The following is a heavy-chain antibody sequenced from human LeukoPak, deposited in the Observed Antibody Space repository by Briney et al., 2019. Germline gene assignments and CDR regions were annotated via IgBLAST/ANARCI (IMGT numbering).Heavy chain of an antibody. V-gene: IGHV4-59*01. D-gene: IGHD3-10*01. CDR1: GGSFSGYY. CDR3: ARGMGYGSGSYYNAQDAFDI. CDR2: IYYSGST. Sequence: PSETLSLTCAVYGGSFSGYYWSWIRQPPGKGLEWIGYIYYSGSTNYNPSLKSRVTISVDTSKNQFSLKLSSVTAADTAVYYCARGMGYGSGSYYNAQDAFDIWGQGTMVTVSS. J-gene: IGHJ3*02.